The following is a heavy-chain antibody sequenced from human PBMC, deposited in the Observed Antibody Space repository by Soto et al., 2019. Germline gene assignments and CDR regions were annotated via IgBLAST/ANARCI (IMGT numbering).Heavy chain of an antibody. Sequence: QVQLQQWGAGLLKPSETLSLTCAVYGGSFSGYYWSWIRQPPGKGLEWIGEINHSGSTNYNPALNSRVTIPVETAKKQFSLKVSSVAAAVTAVYYCAREGGSSWYRLPRWFDSWGQGTLVTVSS. J-gene: IGHJ5*01. CDR2: INHSGST. CDR1: GGSFSGYY. CDR3: AREGGSSWYRLPRWFDS. V-gene: IGHV4-34*01. D-gene: IGHD6-13*01.